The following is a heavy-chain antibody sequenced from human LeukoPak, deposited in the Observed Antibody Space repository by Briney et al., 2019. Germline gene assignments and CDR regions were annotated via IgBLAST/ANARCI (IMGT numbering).Heavy chain of an antibody. V-gene: IGHV1-18*01. CDR1: GYTFTSYG. CDR3: ARGHRPSNWNPEGDYYYYMDV. CDR2: ISAYNGNT. D-gene: IGHD1-1*01. J-gene: IGHJ6*03. Sequence: GASVKVSCKASGYTFTSYGISWVRQAPGQGLEWMGWISAYNGNTNYAQKLQGRVTMTTDTSTSTAYMELRSLRSDDTAVYYCARGHRPSNWNPEGDYYYYMDVWGKGTTVTVSS.